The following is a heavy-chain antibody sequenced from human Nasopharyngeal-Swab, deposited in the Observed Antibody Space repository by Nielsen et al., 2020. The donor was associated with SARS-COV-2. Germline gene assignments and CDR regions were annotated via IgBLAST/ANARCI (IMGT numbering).Heavy chain of an antibody. D-gene: IGHD3-9*01. CDR1: GVSISSGSYY. CDR2: MYTSGST. CDR3: AREDRWTLTSFYYALDV. J-gene: IGHJ6*02. Sequence: SETLSLTCSVSGVSISSGSYYWSWIRQPAGKGLERIGHMYTSGSTNYNPSLKSRVAIAIDTSKNQFSLRLSSVTAADTAVYYCAREDRWTLTSFYYALDVWGQGTTVTVSS. V-gene: IGHV4-61*09.